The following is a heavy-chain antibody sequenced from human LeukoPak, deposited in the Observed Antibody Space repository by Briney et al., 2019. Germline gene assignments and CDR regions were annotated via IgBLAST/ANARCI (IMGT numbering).Heavy chain of an antibody. J-gene: IGHJ4*02. CDR2: ISSSTSYI. V-gene: IGHV3-21*01. CDR1: GFTFSSYS. CDR3: ARAGGSTVPHSDY. D-gene: IGHD4-17*01. Sequence: GGSLRLSCAASGFTFSSYSMNWIRQAPGKGLEWVSSISSSTSYIYYADSVKGRFTISKDNAKNSLYLQMNSLRAEDTAVYYCARAGGSTVPHSDYWGQGTLVTVSS.